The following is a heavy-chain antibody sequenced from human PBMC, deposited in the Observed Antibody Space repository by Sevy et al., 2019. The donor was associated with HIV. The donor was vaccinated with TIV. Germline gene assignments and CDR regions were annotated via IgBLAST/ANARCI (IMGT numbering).Heavy chain of an antibody. CDR2: ISTRSSAI. J-gene: IGHJ6*02. CDR3: ARESASGTPGGVYYYYYNMDV. Sequence: GGCLRLSCAASGFTFSSFSMNWVRQAPGKGPEWISYISTRSSAIYYADSMKGRFTISRYNSKNSLYLQMNSLRAEDTAVYYCARESASGTPGGVYYYYYNMDVWGQGTTVTVSS. CDR1: GFTFSSFS. D-gene: IGHD6-13*01. V-gene: IGHV3-48*01.